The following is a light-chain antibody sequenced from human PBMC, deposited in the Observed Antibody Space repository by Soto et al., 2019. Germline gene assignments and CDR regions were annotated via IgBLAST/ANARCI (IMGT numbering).Light chain of an antibody. CDR3: QQYYSIPRT. Sequence: DIVMTQSPDSLAVSLGEGATINCKSSQSVLYSSSNKNYLAWYQQKPGQPPKLLIYWASTRELGVPDRFSGSGSGTDFTLTISSLQAEDVAVYYCQQYYSIPRTFGQGTKVEIK. CDR1: QSVLYSSSNKNY. V-gene: IGKV4-1*01. CDR2: WAS. J-gene: IGKJ1*01.